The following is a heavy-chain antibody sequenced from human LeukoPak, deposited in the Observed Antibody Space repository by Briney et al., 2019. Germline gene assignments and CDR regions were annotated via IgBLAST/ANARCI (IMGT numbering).Heavy chain of an antibody. Sequence: GGSLRLSCAASGFTFSSYAMHWVRQAPGKGLEGVAGISYAGSNKYYADSVKGRFTISRHNSKTTLYLQMHSLRAEDTAVYYCARVFLSGVPAALYFDYWGQGTLVTVSS. D-gene: IGHD2-2*01. CDR2: ISYAGSNK. J-gene: IGHJ4*02. CDR3: ARVFLSGVPAALYFDY. V-gene: IGHV3-30-3*01. CDR1: GFTFSSYA.